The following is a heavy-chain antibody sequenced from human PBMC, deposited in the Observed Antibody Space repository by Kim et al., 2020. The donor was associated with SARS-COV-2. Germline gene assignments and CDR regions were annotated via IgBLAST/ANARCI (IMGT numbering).Heavy chain of an antibody. CDR1: GIIFSSYG. V-gene: IGHV3-33*06. Sequence: GGSLRLSCAASGIIFSSYGMHWVRQAPGKGLEWVAVIWSDGSNKYYADSVKGRFTISRDNSKNTLYLQMNSLRAEDTAVYYCAKDESSWNDGGDVDYWGQGTLVTVSP. CDR3: AKDESSWNDGGDVDY. D-gene: IGHD1-1*01. J-gene: IGHJ4*02. CDR2: IWSDGSNK.